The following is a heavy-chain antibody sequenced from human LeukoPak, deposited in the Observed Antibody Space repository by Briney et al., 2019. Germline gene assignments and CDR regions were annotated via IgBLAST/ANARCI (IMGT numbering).Heavy chain of an antibody. J-gene: IGHJ4*02. CDR1: GFTVSSNY. CDR3: ARGEPIAVAGGGHFDY. D-gene: IGHD6-19*01. CDR2: IYSGGST. V-gene: IGHV3-53*01. Sequence: GGSLRLSCAASGFTVSSNYMSWVRQAPGKGLEWVSVIYSGGSTYYADSVKGRFTISRDNSKNTLYLQMNSLRAEDTAVYYCARGEPIAVAGGGHFDYWGQGTLVTVSS.